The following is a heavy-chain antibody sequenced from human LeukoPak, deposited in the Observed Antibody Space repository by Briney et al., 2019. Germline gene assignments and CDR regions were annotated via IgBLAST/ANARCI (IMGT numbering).Heavy chain of an antibody. CDR1: GGSVSGYY. Sequence: SETLSLTCVVSGGSVSGYYWGWIRQPPGRGLEWIGYVYYSGSTNYNPSLKSRVTISVDTSKNQFSLKLSSVTAADTAVYYCAREGIGYCSGGSCKPYNWFDPWGQGTLVTVSS. CDR2: VYYSGST. D-gene: IGHD2-15*01. V-gene: IGHV4-59*02. CDR3: AREGIGYCSGGSCKPYNWFDP. J-gene: IGHJ5*02.